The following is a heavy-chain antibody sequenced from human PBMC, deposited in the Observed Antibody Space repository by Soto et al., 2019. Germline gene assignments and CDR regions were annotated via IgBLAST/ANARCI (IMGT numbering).Heavy chain of an antibody. V-gene: IGHV3-48*01. CDR3: ARGAYYYDSSGLSY. Sequence: EVQLGESGGGLVQPGGSLRLSCAASGFTFSSYSMNWVRQAPGKGLEWVSYISSSSSTIYYADSVKGRFTISRDNAKNSLYLQMNSLRAEDTAVYYCARGAYYYDSSGLSYWGQGTLVTVSS. D-gene: IGHD3-22*01. CDR1: GFTFSSYS. CDR2: ISSSSSTI. J-gene: IGHJ4*02.